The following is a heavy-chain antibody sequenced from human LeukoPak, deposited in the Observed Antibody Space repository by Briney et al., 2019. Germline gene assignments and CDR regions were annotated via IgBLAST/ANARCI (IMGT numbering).Heavy chain of an antibody. D-gene: IGHD6-19*01. CDR3: ARWGSGGPLDY. V-gene: IGHV3-33*01. J-gene: IGHJ4*02. Sequence: GGSLRLSCAASGFTFSSYGMHWVRQASGKGLEWVAAIWPDGSNKFYADSVKGRVTISRDNSKNMLYVQMYSLRAEDTAVYYCARWGSGGPLDYWGQGTLVTVSS. CDR1: GFTFSSYG. CDR2: IWPDGSNK.